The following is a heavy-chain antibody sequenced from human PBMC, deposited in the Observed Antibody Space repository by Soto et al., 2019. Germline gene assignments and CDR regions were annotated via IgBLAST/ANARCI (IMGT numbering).Heavy chain of an antibody. CDR3: ARAPISTNSYGYEYAFDI. J-gene: IGHJ3*02. Sequence: QVQMVQSGAEVKKPGSSVKVSCKASGGTFSSYAISWVRQAPGQGLEWMGGIIPIFGTANYAQKFQGRVTITADESTSTAYMELSSLRSEDTAVYYCARAPISTNSYGYEYAFDIWGQGTMVTVSS. CDR2: IIPIFGTA. D-gene: IGHD5-18*01. V-gene: IGHV1-69*01. CDR1: GGTFSSYA.